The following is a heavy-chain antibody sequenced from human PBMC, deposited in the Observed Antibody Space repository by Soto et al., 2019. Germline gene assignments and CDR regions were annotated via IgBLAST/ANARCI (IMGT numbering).Heavy chain of an antibody. D-gene: IGHD6-13*01. CDR2: ISAYNGNT. J-gene: IGHJ5*02. CDR3: ARDGIGIAAANKWFDP. Sequence: ASVKVSCKASGYTFTSYGISWVRQAPGQGLEWMGWISAYNGNTNYAQKPQGRVTMTTDTSTSTAYMELRSLRSDDTAVYYCARDGIGIAAANKWFDPWGQGTLVTVS. V-gene: IGHV1-18*01. CDR1: GYTFTSYG.